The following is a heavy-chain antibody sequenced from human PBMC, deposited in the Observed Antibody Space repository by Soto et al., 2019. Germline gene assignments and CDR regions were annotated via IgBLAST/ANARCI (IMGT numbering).Heavy chain of an antibody. CDR1: GFSLSTSGVG. CDR2: IYWDDDK. V-gene: IGHV2-5*02. Sequence: QITLKESGPTLVKPTQTLTLTCTFSGFSLSTSGVGVGWIRQPPGKALEWLALIYWDDDKRYSPSLKSRLTITKDTSKNQVVLTMTNMDPVDTATYYCANITELLDDFDYWGQGTLVTVSS. CDR3: ANITELLDDFDY. J-gene: IGHJ4*02. D-gene: IGHD3-3*01.